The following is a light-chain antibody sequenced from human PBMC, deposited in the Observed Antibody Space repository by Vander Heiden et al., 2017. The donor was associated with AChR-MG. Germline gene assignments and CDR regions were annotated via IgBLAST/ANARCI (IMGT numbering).Light chain of an antibody. J-gene: IGLJ2*01. CDR1: CSNIGSNT. CDR2: SNN. CDR3: AAWDDSLNGLVV. V-gene: IGLV1-44*01. Sequence: QSVLTQPPSASGIPGPRVTISCSGSCSNIGSNTVNWYQQLPGTAPKLLIYSNNQRPSGVPDRFSGSKSGTSASLAISGLQSEDEADYYCAAWDDSLNGLVVFGGGTKLTVL.